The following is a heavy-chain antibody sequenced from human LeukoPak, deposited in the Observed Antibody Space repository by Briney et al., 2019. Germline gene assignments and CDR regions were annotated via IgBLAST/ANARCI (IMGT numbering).Heavy chain of an antibody. CDR1: GGSISGGSAY. J-gene: IGHJ4*02. D-gene: IGHD3-22*01. Sequence: SETLSLTCTVSGGSISGGSAYWGWIRQHPGKGLEWIGNIYYSGNTYYSPSLRSRLTISVDTSKNQFFLKLNSVTAADTALYYCARVHDSGYYSVFDYWGQGTLVTVSS. V-gene: IGHV4-31*03. CDR3: ARVHDSGYYSVFDY. CDR2: IYYSGNT.